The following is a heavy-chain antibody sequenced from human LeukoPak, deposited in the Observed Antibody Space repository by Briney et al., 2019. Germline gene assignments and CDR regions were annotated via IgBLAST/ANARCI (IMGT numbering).Heavy chain of an antibody. CDR2: IYYSGST. J-gene: IGHJ5*02. D-gene: IGHD6-13*01. Sequence: SETLSLTCTVSGGSISSYYWSWIRQPPGKGLEWIGYIYYSGSTNYNPSLKSRVTISVDTSKNQFSLKLSSVTAADTAVYYCARLAAAGDWFDPWGQGTLVTVSS. CDR1: GGSISSYY. CDR3: ARLAAAGDWFDP. V-gene: IGHV4-59*08.